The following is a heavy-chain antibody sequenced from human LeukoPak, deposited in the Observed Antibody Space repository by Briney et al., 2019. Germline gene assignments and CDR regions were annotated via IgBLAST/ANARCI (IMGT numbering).Heavy chain of an antibody. D-gene: IGHD2-15*01. J-gene: IGHJ4*02. V-gene: IGHV3-30*04. CDR2: ISYDGSNK. CDR3: ARDHGGGSYFDY. Sequence: GGTLRLSCAASGFTFSSYAMHWVRQAPGKGLEWVAVISYDGSNKYYADSVKGRFTISRDNSKNTLYLQMNSLRAEDTAVYYCARDHGGGSYFDYWGQGTLVTISS. CDR1: GFTFSSYA.